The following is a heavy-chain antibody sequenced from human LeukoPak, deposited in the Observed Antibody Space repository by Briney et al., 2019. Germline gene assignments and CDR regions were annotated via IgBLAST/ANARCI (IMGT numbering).Heavy chain of an antibody. Sequence: GGSLRLSCAAYGFTFNTYAMNWVRQAPGKGLEWVSYISSSGSTIYYADSVKGRFTISRDNAKNSLYLQMNSLRAEDTAVYYCAQIYTYGSSQFDYWGQGTLVTVSS. CDR1: GFTFNTYA. CDR2: ISSSGSTI. J-gene: IGHJ4*02. D-gene: IGHD5-18*01. CDR3: AQIYTYGSSQFDY. V-gene: IGHV3-48*03.